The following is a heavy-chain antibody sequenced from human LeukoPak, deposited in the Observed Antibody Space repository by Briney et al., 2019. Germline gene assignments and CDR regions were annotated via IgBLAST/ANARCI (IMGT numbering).Heavy chain of an antibody. CDR3: ATVVVVAATNYYYYATDV. CDR1: GGSIRSDDYY. Sequence: SQALSLTCTVSGGSIRSDDYYWSWIRQPPGKGLEWIGYIFYTGNTHYNPSLQSRVTFSVDTSKNQFSLKLSSVTAADTAVYFCATVVVVAATNYYYYATDVWGQGTTVTVSS. V-gene: IGHV4-30-4*01. CDR2: IFYTGNT. D-gene: IGHD2-15*01. J-gene: IGHJ6*02.